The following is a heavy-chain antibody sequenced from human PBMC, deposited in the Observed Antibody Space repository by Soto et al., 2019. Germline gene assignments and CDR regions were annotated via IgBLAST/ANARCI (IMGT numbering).Heavy chain of an antibody. CDR3: AEGRYFYYALDV. CDR2: TYYRSKWYS. J-gene: IGHJ6*02. CDR1: GDSISSNNAA. Sequence: SQTLSLTCAISGDSISSNNAAWNWIRQSPSRGLEWLGRTYYRSKWYSDYAVSVKSRITINPDTSKNQFSLQLDSVTPEDAAVYYCAEGRYFYYALDVWGQGTTVTISS. V-gene: IGHV6-1*01.